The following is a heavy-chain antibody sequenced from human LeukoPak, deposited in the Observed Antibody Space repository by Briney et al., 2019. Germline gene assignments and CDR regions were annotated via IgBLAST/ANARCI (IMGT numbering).Heavy chain of an antibody. J-gene: IGHJ4*02. CDR1: GGSIDSSSYY. V-gene: IGHV4-39*07. Sequence: PSETLSLTCTVSGGSIDSSSYYWGWIRQPPGKGLGWIGSIYNSGTTYYNPSLKSRVTVSVDTSKNQFSLKLSSVTAADTAVYYCTAERAGTIVDYWGQGTLVTVSS. CDR3: TAERAGTIVDY. CDR2: IYNSGTT. D-gene: IGHD1-1*01.